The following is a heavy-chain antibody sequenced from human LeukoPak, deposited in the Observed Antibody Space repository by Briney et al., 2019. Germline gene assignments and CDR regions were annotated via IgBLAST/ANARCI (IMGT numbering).Heavy chain of an antibody. Sequence: GGSLRLSCTASGFSFSTYAMNWVRQAPGKGLEWVASVIGSGVDTYNAVSVKGRFTFSRDNSKNTLYLQMTSLRADDRAVYYCAKGAASRCRGALCYPFDCWGQGTLVTVSS. V-gene: IGHV3-23*01. CDR3: AKGAASRCRGALCYPFDC. D-gene: IGHD2-15*01. CDR2: VIGSGVDT. CDR1: GFSFSTYA. J-gene: IGHJ4*02.